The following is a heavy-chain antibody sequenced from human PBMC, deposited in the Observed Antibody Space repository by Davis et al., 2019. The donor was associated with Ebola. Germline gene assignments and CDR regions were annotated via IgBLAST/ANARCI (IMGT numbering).Heavy chain of an antibody. D-gene: IGHD3-22*01. CDR3: ARSYYSDTTRFDP. Sequence: SETLSLTCTVSGGSISSHYWGWNRQPPGKGLEWIGSIYYSGNTYYNPSLKSRVTISVDRSKNQFSLNLTSVTAADTAAYYCARSYYSDTTRFDPWGQGALVTVSS. CDR2: IYYSGNT. V-gene: IGHV4-39*07. CDR1: GGSISSHY. J-gene: IGHJ5*02.